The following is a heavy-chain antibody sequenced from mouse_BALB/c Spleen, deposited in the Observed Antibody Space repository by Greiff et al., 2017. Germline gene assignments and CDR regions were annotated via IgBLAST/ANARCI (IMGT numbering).Heavy chain of an antibody. J-gene: IGHJ4*01. CDR3: ASCYRYHYYAMDY. CDR1: GFSLTSYG. V-gene: IGHV2-2*02. CDR2: IWSGGST. Sequence: VKLMESGPGLVQPSQSLSITCTVSGFSLTSYGVHWVRQSPGKGLEWLGVIWSGGSTDYNAAFISRLSISKDNSKSQVFFKMNSLQANDSAIYYCASCYRYHYYAMDYWGQGTSVTVSS. D-gene: IGHD2-14*01.